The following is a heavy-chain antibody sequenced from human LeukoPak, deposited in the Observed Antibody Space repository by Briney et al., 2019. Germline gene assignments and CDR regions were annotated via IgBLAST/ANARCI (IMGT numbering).Heavy chain of an antibody. V-gene: IGHV3-43*02. D-gene: IGHD3-10*01. Sequence: GGSLRLSCAASGFTSDDYAMHWVRQAPGKGLEWVSLISGDGGSTYYADSVKGGFTISRDNSKNSLYLQMNSLRTEDTALYYCAKEVITMVRGVINYYMDVWGKGTTVTVSS. CDR3: AKEVITMVRGVINYYMDV. CDR1: GFTSDDYA. CDR2: ISGDGGST. J-gene: IGHJ6*03.